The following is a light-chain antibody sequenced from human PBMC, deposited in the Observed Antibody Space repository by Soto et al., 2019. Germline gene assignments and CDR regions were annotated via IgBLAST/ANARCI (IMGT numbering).Light chain of an antibody. J-gene: IGLJ2*01. CDR1: SSDIGRYVF. V-gene: IGLV2-8*01. CDR3: SLSGVGDSVI. Sequence: QSALTQPPSASGSPGQSVAISCTGTSSDIGRYVFVSWYQQHPGKAPKLLLYEVSKRPSGVPDRFSGSKSGNTASLTVSGLQVEDEADYYCSLSGVGDSVIFGGGTKLTVL. CDR2: EVS.